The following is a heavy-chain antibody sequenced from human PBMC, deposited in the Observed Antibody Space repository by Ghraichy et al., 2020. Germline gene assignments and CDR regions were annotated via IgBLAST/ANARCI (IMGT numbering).Heavy chain of an antibody. Sequence: GGSLRLSCAASGFTFSSYAMSWVRQAPGKGLEWVSAISGSGGSTYYADSVKGRFTISRDNSKNTLYLQMNSLRAEDTAVYYCAQGDDRGYSYGYYYYYGMEVGSQRTTVTVS. CDR2: ISGSGGST. CDR3: AQGDDRGYSYGYYYYYGMEV. J-gene: IGHJ6*02. CDR1: GFTFSSYA. V-gene: IGHV3-23*01. D-gene: IGHD5-18*01.